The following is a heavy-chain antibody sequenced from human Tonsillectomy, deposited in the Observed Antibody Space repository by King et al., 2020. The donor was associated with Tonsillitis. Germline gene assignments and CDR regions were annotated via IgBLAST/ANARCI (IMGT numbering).Heavy chain of an antibody. CDR3: ATTYYATAVDP. Sequence: PLQESGPGLVKPSETLSLTCTVSGGSISSATYYWGWIRQSPGKGLEWIGNIYYSGSTYYNPSLKSRVSISIATSQNQFSLKLTSVTAADTAVYYCATTYYATAVDPWGQGTLVTVSS. D-gene: IGHD3-22*01. CDR2: IYYSGST. V-gene: IGHV4-39*01. J-gene: IGHJ5*02. CDR1: GGSISSATYY.